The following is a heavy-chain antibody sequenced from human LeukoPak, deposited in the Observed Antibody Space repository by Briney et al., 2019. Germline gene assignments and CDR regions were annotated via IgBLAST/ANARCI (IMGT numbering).Heavy chain of an antibody. CDR1: GGSFSGYY. V-gene: IGHV4-34*01. D-gene: IGHD6-13*01. Sequence: KTSETLSLTCAVSGGSFSGYYWSWIRQPPGKGLEWIGEINHSGSTNYNPSLKSRVTISVDTSKNQFSLKLSSVTAADTAVYYSARVLAYSRVGGFDYWGQGTLVTVSS. J-gene: IGHJ4*02. CDR3: ARVLAYSRVGGFDY. CDR2: INHSGST.